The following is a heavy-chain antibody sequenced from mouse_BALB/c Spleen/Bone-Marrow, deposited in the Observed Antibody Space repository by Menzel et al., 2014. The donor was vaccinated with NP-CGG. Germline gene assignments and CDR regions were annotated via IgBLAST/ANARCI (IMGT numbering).Heavy chain of an antibody. CDR2: INPDSSTI. V-gene: IGHV4-1*02. CDR3: ARQGYYGYSDY. J-gene: IGHJ2*01. Sequence: EVHLVESGSGLAQPGGSLKLSCAASGFDFSRYWMSWVRQAPGKGLEWIGEINPDSSTINYTPSLKDKFIISRDNAKNTLYLQMSKVRSEDTALYYCARQGYYGYSDYWGQGTTLTVSS. CDR1: GFDFSRYW. D-gene: IGHD1-1*01.